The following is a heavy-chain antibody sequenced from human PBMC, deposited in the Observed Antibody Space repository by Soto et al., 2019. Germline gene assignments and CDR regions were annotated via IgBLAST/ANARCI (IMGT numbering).Heavy chain of an antibody. Sequence: SETLSLTCTVSGGSISSSSYYWGWIRQPPGKGLEWIGSIYYSGSTYYNPSLKSRVTISVDTPKNQFSLKLSSVTAADTAVYYCARTEYSSSSFGYWGQGTLVTVPQ. D-gene: IGHD6-6*01. CDR1: GGSISSSSYY. J-gene: IGHJ4*02. V-gene: IGHV4-39*01. CDR2: IYYSGST. CDR3: ARTEYSSSSFGY.